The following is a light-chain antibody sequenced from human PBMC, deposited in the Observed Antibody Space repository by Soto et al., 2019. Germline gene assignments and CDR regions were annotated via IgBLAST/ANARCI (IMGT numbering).Light chain of an antibody. CDR2: KAS. Sequence: DIQMTQSTSTLSASVGDTVTITCRASQSLSYWLAWYQQKPGQAPKLLIHKASTLESGVPSRCSGSGSGTEFTLTISSLQPDDFATFYCQQYDRFPYTFGQGTKLEIK. V-gene: IGKV1-5*03. CDR3: QQYDRFPYT. J-gene: IGKJ2*01. CDR1: QSLSYW.